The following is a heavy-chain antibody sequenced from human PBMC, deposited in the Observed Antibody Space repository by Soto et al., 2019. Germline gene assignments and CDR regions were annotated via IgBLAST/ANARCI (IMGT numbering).Heavy chain of an antibody. CDR2: IVVGSGNT. Sequence: ASVKVSCKASGFTFTSSAMQWVRQARGQRLEWIGWIVVGSGNTNYAQQFQERVTITRDMSTSTAYMELSSLRSEDTAVYYCAAQLDYDSSGYYSDDYWGQGTLVTVSS. J-gene: IGHJ4*02. CDR1: GFTFTSSA. D-gene: IGHD3-22*01. V-gene: IGHV1-58*02. CDR3: AAQLDYDSSGYYSDDY.